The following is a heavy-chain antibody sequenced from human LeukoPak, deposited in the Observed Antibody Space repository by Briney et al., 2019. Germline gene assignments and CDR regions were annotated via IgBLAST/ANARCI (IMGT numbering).Heavy chain of an antibody. V-gene: IGHV3-21*01. D-gene: IGHD5-12*01. J-gene: IGHJ4*02. CDR1: GFTFSSYS. CDR2: ISGSSYYI. Sequence: GGSPRLSCAASGFTFSSYSMNWIRQAPGKGLEWASSISGSSYYIYYADSVKGRFTISRDNAKNSLYLQMNSLRAEDTAVYYCGKDPTSGYDSGDDYWGQGTLVTVSS. CDR3: GKDPTSGYDSGDDY.